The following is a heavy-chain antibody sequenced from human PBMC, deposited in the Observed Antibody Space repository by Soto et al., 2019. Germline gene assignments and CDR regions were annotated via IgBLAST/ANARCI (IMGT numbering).Heavy chain of an antibody. CDR2: ISYDTTNK. V-gene: IGHV3-30*03. CDR1: GFSFSNYG. J-gene: IGHJ4*02. CDR3: ATSGTFAFDD. D-gene: IGHD1-26*01. Sequence: QVQLVESGGGVVQPGTSLRLSCAASGFSFSNYGMVWVRQAPGKGLDWVAIISYDTTNKYYADSVKGRFTISRDNSKNTLYVQMNSLRTEDTAVYYGATSGTFAFDDWGQGTLVTVSP.